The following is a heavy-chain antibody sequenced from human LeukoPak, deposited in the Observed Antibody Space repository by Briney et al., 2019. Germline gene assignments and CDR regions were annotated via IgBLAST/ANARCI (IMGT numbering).Heavy chain of an antibody. Sequence: SETLSLTCTVSGGSIRSYYWSWIRQPPGKGLEWIGYIYSSGSTNYNPSLKSRVTISVDTSMNQFSLKLSSVTAADTAVYYCARARLGIVVVPAALSFDPWGQGTLVTVSS. CDR2: IYSSGST. D-gene: IGHD2-2*03. V-gene: IGHV4-59*08. J-gene: IGHJ5*02. CDR1: GGSIRSYY. CDR3: ARARLGIVVVPAALSFDP.